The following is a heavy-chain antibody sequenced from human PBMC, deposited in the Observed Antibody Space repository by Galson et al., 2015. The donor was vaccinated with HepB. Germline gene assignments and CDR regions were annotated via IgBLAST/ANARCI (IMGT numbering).Heavy chain of an antibody. V-gene: IGHV3-30*04. Sequence: SLRLSCAASGFTFSSYAMHWVRQAPGKGLEWVAVISYDGSNKYYADSVKGRFTISRDNSKNTLYLQMNSLRAEDTAVYYCARGRGGIQLWLGNHFDYWGQGTLVTVSS. CDR3: ARGRGGIQLWLGNHFDY. CDR1: GFTFSSYA. D-gene: IGHD5-18*01. CDR2: ISYDGSNK. J-gene: IGHJ4*02.